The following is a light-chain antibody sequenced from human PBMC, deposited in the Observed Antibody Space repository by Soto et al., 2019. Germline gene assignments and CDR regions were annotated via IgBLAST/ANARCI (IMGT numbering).Light chain of an antibody. CDR3: QSYDKSRSAAV. CDR1: SSNIGANFD. Sequence: QSVLPQPPSVSGAPGPRVTLSCTGGSSNIGANFDVNWYHLLPGSAPKLLIYDYNNRPSGVPDRFSGSKSGSSASLAITGLQAEDEADYFCQSYDKSRSAAVFGGGTKVTVL. CDR2: DYN. V-gene: IGLV1-40*01. J-gene: IGLJ3*02.